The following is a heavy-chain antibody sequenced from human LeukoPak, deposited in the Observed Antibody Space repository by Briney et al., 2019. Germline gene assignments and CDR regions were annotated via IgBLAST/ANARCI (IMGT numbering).Heavy chain of an antibody. Sequence: PGGSLRLSCVASGFTFSEYYMSWIRQAPGKGLEWVSYIPSTSSYTSYADSVKGRFTISRDNAKNSLYLQMSSLRAEDTAVYYCARAANTAAGTPTLAIDYWGQGTLVTVSS. CDR2: IPSTSSYT. D-gene: IGHD6-13*01. V-gene: IGHV3-11*05. CDR3: ARAANTAAGTPTLAIDY. CDR1: GFTFSEYY. J-gene: IGHJ4*02.